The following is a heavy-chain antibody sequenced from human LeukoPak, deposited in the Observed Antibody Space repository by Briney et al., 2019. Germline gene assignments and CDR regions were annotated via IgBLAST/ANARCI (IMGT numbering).Heavy chain of an antibody. D-gene: IGHD1-26*01. CDR3: ARRENSGYFDY. CDR2: IYSGGGT. Sequence: GGSLRLSCAASGFTFSSYAMSWVRQAPGKGLEWISVIYSGGGTYYADSVKGRFTISRDDSKNTLYLQMNSLRAEDTAVYYCARRENSGYFDYWGQGTLVTVSS. J-gene: IGHJ4*02. V-gene: IGHV3-66*02. CDR1: GFTFSSYA.